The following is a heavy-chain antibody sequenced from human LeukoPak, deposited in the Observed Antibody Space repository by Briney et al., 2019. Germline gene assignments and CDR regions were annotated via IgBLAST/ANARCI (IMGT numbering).Heavy chain of an antibody. J-gene: IGHJ4*02. D-gene: IGHD3-22*01. Sequence: GGSLRLSCAASGFTFDDYAMHWVRQAPGKGLEWVSGISWNSGSIGYADSVKGRFTISRDNAKNSLYLQMNSLRAEDTALYYCAKDWSAQCYYDSPFDYWGQGTLVTVSS. CDR1: GFTFDDYA. CDR2: ISWNSGSI. V-gene: IGHV3-9*01. CDR3: AKDWSAQCYYDSPFDY.